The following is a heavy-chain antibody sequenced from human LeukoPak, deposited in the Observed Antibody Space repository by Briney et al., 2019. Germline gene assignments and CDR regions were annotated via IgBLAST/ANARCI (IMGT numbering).Heavy chain of an antibody. CDR2: NYYIKKT. J-gene: IGHJ4*02. D-gene: IGHD1-26*01. CDR3: ARTQFQSGSYRYYFGY. CDR1: GGSVGSDGYY. Sequence: PSGTLSLTCTVSGGSVGSDGYYWSWLRQPPGGGLEWLRYNYYIKKTNYNPSLKSRITMSLDPSKNQFSLTLNSVTAADTAVYFCARTQFQSGSYRYYFGYRGEGALVTLSS. V-gene: IGHV4-61*08.